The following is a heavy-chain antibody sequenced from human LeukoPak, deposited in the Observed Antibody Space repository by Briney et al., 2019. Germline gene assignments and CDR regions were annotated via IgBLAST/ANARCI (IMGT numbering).Heavy chain of an antibody. V-gene: IGHV3-23*01. D-gene: IGHD5-24*01. CDR2: ISGRGTTT. CDR1: GFTFTTYG. CDR3: ASPKELTMNYFDX. Sequence: GGSLRLSCAASGFTFTTYGMIWVRQAPGKGLEWVSSISGRGTTTYYADSVKGRFTISRDNSNNMLYLQMNSLRAEDTALYYCASPKELTMNYFDXXGQGTQVTVSS. J-gene: IGHJ4*02.